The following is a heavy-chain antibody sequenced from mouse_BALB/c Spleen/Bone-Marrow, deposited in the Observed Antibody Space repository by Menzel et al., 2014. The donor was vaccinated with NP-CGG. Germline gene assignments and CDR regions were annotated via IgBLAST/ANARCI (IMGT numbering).Heavy chain of an antibody. CDR2: ISSGSSTI. CDR3: ARSSYGYDRQAYFFDY. CDR1: GFTFSSFG. Sequence: EVKLMESGGGLVQPGGSRKLSCAASGFTFSSFGMHWVRQAPEKGLEWVAYISSGSSTIYYADTVKGRFTISRDNPKNTLFLQMTSLRSEDTATYYCARSSYGYDRQAYFFDYWGQGTTLTVSS. J-gene: IGHJ2*01. D-gene: IGHD2-2*01. V-gene: IGHV5-17*02.